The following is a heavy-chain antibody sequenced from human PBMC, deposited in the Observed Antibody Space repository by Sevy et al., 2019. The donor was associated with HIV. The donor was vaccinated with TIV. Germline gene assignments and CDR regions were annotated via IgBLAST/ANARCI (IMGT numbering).Heavy chain of an antibody. Sequence: GGSLRLSCAASGFTFSDYSMHWVRQAPGKGLEWVAVISYDGRNYKYNVDSVKGRFTISRDNSKNTLFLQINSLRAEDSAIYYCARDREEILHSAFDYWGQGTLVTVSS. D-gene: IGHD1-26*01. CDR1: GFTFSDYS. CDR3: ARDREEILHSAFDY. J-gene: IGHJ4*02. V-gene: IGHV3-30*14. CDR2: ISYDGRNYK.